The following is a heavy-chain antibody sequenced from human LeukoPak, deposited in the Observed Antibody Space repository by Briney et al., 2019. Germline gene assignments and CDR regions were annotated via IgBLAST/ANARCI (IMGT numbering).Heavy chain of an antibody. J-gene: IGHJ4*02. CDR2: IIPIFGTA. D-gene: IGHD6-19*01. CDR3: AREGIAVGGLGY. Sequence: SVKVSCKASGGTFSSYAISWVRQAPGQGLEWMGRIIPIFGTANYAQKFQGRVTITTDESTSTAYMGLSSLRSEDTAVYYCAREGIAVGGLGYWGQGTLVTVSS. CDR1: GGTFSSYA. V-gene: IGHV1-69*05.